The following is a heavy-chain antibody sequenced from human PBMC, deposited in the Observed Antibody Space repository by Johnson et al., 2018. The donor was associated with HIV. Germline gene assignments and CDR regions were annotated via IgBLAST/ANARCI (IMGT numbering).Heavy chain of an antibody. D-gene: IGHD3-22*01. Sequence: VQLVESGGGVVRPGGSLRLSCAASGFTFSSYWMHWVRQAPGKGLVWVSRINSDGSSTSYADSVKGRFTISRDNAKNTLYLQMNSLRAEDTAVYFCARGLDYYDYSGLRAAAFDHWGQGTMVTVSP. CDR1: GFTFSSYW. CDR3: ARGLDYYDYSGLRAAAFDH. V-gene: IGHV3-74*02. CDR2: INSDGSST. J-gene: IGHJ3*01.